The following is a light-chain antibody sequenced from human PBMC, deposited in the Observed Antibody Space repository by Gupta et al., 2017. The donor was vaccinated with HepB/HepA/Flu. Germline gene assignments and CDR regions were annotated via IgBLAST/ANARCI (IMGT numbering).Light chain of an antibody. J-gene: IGKJ1*01. CDR2: GAS. CDR1: QSVSSSY. V-gene: IGKV3-20*01. CDR3: QPEGSSLWT. Sequence: EIVLTQSPGTLTLSPGERATLSCRASQSVSSSYLAWYQQKPGQAPRLPISGASSRATGIPDRFSGSGPGTDFTLTISRLEPEHFAVYYCQPEGSSLWTFGQGTKVEIK.